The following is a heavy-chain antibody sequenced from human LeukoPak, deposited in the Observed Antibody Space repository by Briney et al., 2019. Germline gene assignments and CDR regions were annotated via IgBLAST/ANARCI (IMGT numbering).Heavy chain of an antibody. Sequence: GGSLRLSCAASGFTFSSYGMHWVRHAPGKGLVWVSRINSDGSTTNYADSVKGRFTISRDNAKNTLFLQMNSLRAEDTAVYYCASLQNVPSYYYYYVMDVWGQGTTVTVSS. CDR3: ASLQNVPSYYYYYVMDV. J-gene: IGHJ6*02. D-gene: IGHD2/OR15-2a*01. CDR1: GFTFSSYG. CDR2: INSDGSTT. V-gene: IGHV3-74*01.